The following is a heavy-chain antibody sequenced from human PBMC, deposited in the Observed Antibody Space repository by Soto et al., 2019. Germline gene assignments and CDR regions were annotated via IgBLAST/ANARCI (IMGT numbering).Heavy chain of an antibody. D-gene: IGHD3-10*01. J-gene: IGHJ6*02. CDR3: ARDLTMVRGVSIYYYYGMDV. V-gene: IGHV3-53*01. CDR1: GFTVSSNY. Sequence: EVQLVESGGGLIQPGGSLRLSCAASGFTVSSNYMSWVRHAPGKGLEWVSVIYSGGSTYYADSVKGRFTISRDNSKNTLYVQMSSLRAEDTAVYYCARDLTMVRGVSIYYYYGMDVWGQGTTVTVSS. CDR2: IYSGGST.